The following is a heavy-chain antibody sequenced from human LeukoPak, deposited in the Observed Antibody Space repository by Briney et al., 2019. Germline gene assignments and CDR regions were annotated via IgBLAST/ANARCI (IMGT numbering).Heavy chain of an antibody. J-gene: IGHJ5*02. CDR2: INPNSGGT. Sequence: GASVKVSCKASGYSFTGYYMHWVRQAPGQGLEWMGWINPNSGGTNYVQKFQGRVTMTRDTSISTAYMELSRLRSDDTAVYYCARDARDWYYYGSGGNWFDPWGQGTLVTVSS. D-gene: IGHD3-10*01. V-gene: IGHV1-2*02. CDR1: GYSFTGYY. CDR3: ARDARDWYYYGSGGNWFDP.